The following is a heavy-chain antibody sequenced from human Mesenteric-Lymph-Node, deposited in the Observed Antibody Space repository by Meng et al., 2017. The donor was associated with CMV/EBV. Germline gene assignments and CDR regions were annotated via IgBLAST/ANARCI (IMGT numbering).Heavy chain of an antibody. CDR3: ARRVLNWSAFDI. D-gene: IGHD1-20*01. CDR2: IYYSGST. V-gene: IGHV4-39*07. J-gene: IGHJ3*02. Sequence: SETLSLTCTVSGGSISSSSYYWGWIRQPPGKGLEWIGSIYYSGSTYYNPSLKSRVTISRDTSKNQLSLKLSSVTAADTSVYYCARRVLNWSAFDIWGQGTMVTVSS. CDR1: GGSISSSSYY.